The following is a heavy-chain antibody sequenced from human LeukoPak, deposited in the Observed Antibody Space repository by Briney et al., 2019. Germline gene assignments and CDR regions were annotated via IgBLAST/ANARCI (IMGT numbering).Heavy chain of an antibody. CDR1: GGSISNYY. J-gene: IGHJ6*03. Sequence: SETLSLTCTVSGGSISNYYWNWIRQPPGKGLEWIGYIYYSGTTNYNPSLKSRVSMSVDTSKNQFSLKLSSVTAADTAVYYCARGRRDYYYYYMDVWGKGTTVTISS. CDR3: ARGRRDYYYYYMDV. V-gene: IGHV4-59*01. CDR2: IYYSGTT.